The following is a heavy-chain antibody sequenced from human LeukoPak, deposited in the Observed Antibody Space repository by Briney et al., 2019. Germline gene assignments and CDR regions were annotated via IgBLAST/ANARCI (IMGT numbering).Heavy chain of an antibody. Sequence: GASVKVSCKASGYTLTGYYMHWVRQAPGQGLEWMGWINPNSGGTNYAQKFQGRVTMTRDTSISTAYMELSRLRSDDTAVYYCASGYYDSSGPMGYWGQGTLVTVSS. CDR3: ASGYYDSSGPMGY. V-gene: IGHV1-2*02. J-gene: IGHJ4*02. D-gene: IGHD3-22*01. CDR1: GYTLTGYY. CDR2: INPNSGGT.